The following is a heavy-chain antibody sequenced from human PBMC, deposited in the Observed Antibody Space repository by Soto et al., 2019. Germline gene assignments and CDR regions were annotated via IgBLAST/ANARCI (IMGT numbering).Heavy chain of an antibody. CDR2: IYSGGST. D-gene: IGHD6-13*01. CDR3: ARRSSSSDAFDI. CDR1: GFTVSSNY. Sequence: GGSLRLSCAASGFTVSSNYMSWVRQAPGKGLEWVSVIYSGGSTYYADSVKGRFTISRDNSKNTLYLQMNSLRAEDTAVYYCARRSSSSDAFDIWGQGTMVTVSS. J-gene: IGHJ3*02. V-gene: IGHV3-53*01.